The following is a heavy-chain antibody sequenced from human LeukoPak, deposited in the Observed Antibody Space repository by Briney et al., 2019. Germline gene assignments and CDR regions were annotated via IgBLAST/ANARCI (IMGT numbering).Heavy chain of an antibody. CDR2: ISSRSSYI. CDR1: GFTFSSHS. CDR3: TRLGGGSPDLIIVPGANKLKWYDP. V-gene: IGHV3-21*04. J-gene: IGHJ5*02. D-gene: IGHD2-2*01. Sequence: PGGSLRLSCAASGFTFSSHSMNWVRQAPGERLEWVSSISSRSSYIYYADSVKGRFTISRDDAKNSLFLQMNSLKTEDTALYRCTRLGGGSPDLIIVPGANKLKWYDPWGQGTLVTVSS.